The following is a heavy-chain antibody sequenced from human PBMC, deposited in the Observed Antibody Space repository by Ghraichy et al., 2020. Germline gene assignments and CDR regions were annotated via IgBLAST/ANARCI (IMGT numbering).Heavy chain of an antibody. J-gene: IGHJ1*01. V-gene: IGHV3-23*01. CDR1: GFTFSSYA. D-gene: IGHD6-19*01. Sequence: GESLNISCAASGFTFSSYAMSWVRQAPGKGLEWVSAISGSGGSTYYADSVKGRFTISRDNSKNTLYLQMNSLRAEDTAVYYCAKAPYSSGWYAEYFQHWGQGTLVTVSS. CDR3: AKAPYSSGWYAEYFQH. CDR2: ISGSGGST.